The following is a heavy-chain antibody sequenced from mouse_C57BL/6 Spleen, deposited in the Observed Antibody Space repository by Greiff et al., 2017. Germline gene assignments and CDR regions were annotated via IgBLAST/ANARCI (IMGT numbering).Heavy chain of an antibody. D-gene: IGHD1-1*01. J-gene: IGHJ4*01. V-gene: IGHV1-50*01. Sequence: QVQLQQPGAELVKPGASVKLSCKASGYTFTSYWMQWVKQRPGQGLEWIGEIDPSDSYTNYNQKFKGQATLTVDTSSSTAYMQRSSLTYEDSAVYYCARYYGYAMDDWGQGTSVTVSS. CDR1: GYTFTSYW. CDR2: IDPSDSYT. CDR3: ARYYGYAMDD.